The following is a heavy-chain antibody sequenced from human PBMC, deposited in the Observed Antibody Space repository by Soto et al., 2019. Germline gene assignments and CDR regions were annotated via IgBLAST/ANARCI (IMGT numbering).Heavy chain of an antibody. Sequence: SETLSLTCAVYGGSFSGYYCSWIRQPPGKGLEWIGEINHSGSTNYNPSLKSRVTIPVDTSENQFSLKLSSVTAADTAVYYCARGPIRWAAGMFRPVYYMDVWGKGTTVPVSS. J-gene: IGHJ6*03. CDR2: INHSGST. V-gene: IGHV4-34*01. D-gene: IGHD6-13*01. CDR1: GGSFSGYY. CDR3: ARGPIRWAAGMFRPVYYMDV.